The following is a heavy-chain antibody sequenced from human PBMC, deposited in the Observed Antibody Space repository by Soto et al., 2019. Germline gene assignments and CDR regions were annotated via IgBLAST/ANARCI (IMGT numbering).Heavy chain of an antibody. Sequence: QVQLVQSGAEVKKPGASVKVSCKASGYTFTSYAMHWVRQAPGQRLEWMGWINAGNGNTKYSQKFQGRVTITRDTSASTAYMELSSLRSEDTAVYYCARDSPLPYILTGHYDYWGQGTLVTVAS. CDR3: ARDSPLPYILTGHYDY. CDR1: GYTFTSYA. J-gene: IGHJ4*02. V-gene: IGHV1-3*01. D-gene: IGHD3-9*01. CDR2: INAGNGNT.